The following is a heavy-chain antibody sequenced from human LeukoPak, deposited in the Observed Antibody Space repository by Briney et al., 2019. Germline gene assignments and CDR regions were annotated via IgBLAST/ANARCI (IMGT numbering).Heavy chain of an antibody. CDR2: INPSGGST. CDR3: ARTQPFETGDGYFDS. D-gene: IGHD2-21*01. CDR1: GYTFTGYY. J-gene: IGHJ4*02. Sequence: GASVKVSCKASGYTFTGYYMHWVRQAPGQGLEWMGWINPSGGSTNYAQRFQGRVTMTRDTSTSTVSMELSSLRSEDTAVYYCARTQPFETGDGYFDSWGQGTLVTVSS. V-gene: IGHV1-46*01.